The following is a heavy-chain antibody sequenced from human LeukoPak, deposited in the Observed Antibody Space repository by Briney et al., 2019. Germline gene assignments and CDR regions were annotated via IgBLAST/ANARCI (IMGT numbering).Heavy chain of an antibody. V-gene: IGHV3-74*01. J-gene: IGHJ5*02. CDR3: ARSDWFDP. CDR1: GFTFSSYG. Sequence: GGSLRLSCAASGFTFSSYGMSWVRQAPGKGLVWVSRINSDESTTVYADSVKGRFTISRDNAKNTLYLQMNSLTAEDTAVYYCARSDWFDPWGQGTLVTVSS. CDR2: INSDESTT.